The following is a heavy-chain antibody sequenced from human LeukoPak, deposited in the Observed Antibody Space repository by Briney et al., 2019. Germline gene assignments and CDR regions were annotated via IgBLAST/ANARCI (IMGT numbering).Heavy chain of an antibody. CDR2: IIPIFGTA. J-gene: IGHJ5*02. V-gene: IGHV1-69*13. CDR1: GYTFTRYG. CDR3: ARGPYPST. Sequence: ASVKVSCKASGYTFTRYGISWVRQAPGQGLEWMGGIIPIFGTANYAQKFQGRVTITADESTSTAYMELSSLRSEDTAVYYCARGPYPSTWGQGTLVTVSS.